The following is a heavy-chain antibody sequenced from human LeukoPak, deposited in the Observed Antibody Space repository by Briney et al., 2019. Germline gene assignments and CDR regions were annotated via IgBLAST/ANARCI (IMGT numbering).Heavy chain of an antibody. V-gene: IGHV1-18*01. D-gene: IGHD2-2*01. CDR2: ISAYNGNT. J-gene: IGHJ6*03. CDR3: ARLVGPPAALRVVSYYYYYMDV. CDR1: GYTFTSYG. Sequence: ASVKVSCKASGYTFTSYGISWVRQAPGQGLEWMGWISAYNGNTNYAQKLQGRVTMTTDTSTSTAYMELRSLRSDDTAVYYCARLVGPPAALRVVSYYYYYMDVWGKGTTVTISS.